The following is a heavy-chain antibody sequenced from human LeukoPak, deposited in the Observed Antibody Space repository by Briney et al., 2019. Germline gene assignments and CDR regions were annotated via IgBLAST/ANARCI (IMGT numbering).Heavy chain of an antibody. D-gene: IGHD3-10*01. CDR2: INHSGST. CDR3: ASKTYYYGSGSSNWFDP. CDR1: GGSFSGYY. J-gene: IGHJ5*02. Sequence: SETLSLTCAVYGGSFSGYYWSWIRQPPGKGLEWIGEINHSGSTNYNPSLKSRVTISVDTSKNQFSLKLSSATAADTAVYYCASKTYYYGSGSSNWFDPWGQGTLVTVSS. V-gene: IGHV4-34*01.